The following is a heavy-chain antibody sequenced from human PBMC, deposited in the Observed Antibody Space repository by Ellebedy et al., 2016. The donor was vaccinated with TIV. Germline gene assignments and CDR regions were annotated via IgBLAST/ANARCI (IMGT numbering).Heavy chain of an antibody. CDR3: ARVRNIPAAPFDY. D-gene: IGHD2-2*01. Sequence: GESLKISCAASGFTFSSYEMNWVRQAPGKGLEWISHIRSSGSTIHYGDSVKGRFTISRDNAKNSLYLQVNSLRAEDTAVYYCARVRNIPAAPFDYWGQGTLVTVSS. J-gene: IGHJ4*02. V-gene: IGHV3-48*03. CDR1: GFTFSSYE. CDR2: IRSSGSTI.